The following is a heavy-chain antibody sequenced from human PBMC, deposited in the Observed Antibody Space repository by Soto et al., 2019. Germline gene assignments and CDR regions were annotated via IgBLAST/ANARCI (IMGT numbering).Heavy chain of an antibody. CDR2: IYYSGST. J-gene: IGHJ4*02. V-gene: IGHV4-39*07. D-gene: IGHD4-17*01. Sequence: PSETLSLTCTVSGGSISSSSYYWGWIRQPPGKGLEWIGSIYYSGSTYYNPSLKSRVTISVDRSKNQFSLKLSSVTAADTAVYYCARGGKTVTTFDYWGQGTLVTVSS. CDR3: ARGGKTVTTFDY. CDR1: GGSISSSSYY.